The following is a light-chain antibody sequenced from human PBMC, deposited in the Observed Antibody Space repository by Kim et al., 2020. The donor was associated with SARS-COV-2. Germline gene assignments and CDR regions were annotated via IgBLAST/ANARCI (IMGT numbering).Light chain of an antibody. J-gene: IGKJ2*01. CDR3: HQYDDWPT. CDR1: QSVSSN. V-gene: IGKV3D-15*01. CDR2: GAF. Sequence: EIVMTQSPATLSVSPGERATLSCRASQSVSSNLAWYQQKPGQAPRLIIYGAFIRATGIPARFSGSGSGTDFTLTISSLQSEDFAVYYCHQYDDWPTFGQGAKLVI.